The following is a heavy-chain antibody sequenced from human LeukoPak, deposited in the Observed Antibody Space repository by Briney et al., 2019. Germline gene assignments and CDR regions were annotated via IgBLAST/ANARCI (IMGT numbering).Heavy chain of an antibody. Sequence: SETLSLTCTVSGGSISSGGYYWSWIRQPPGKGLEWIGYIYHSGSTYYNPSLKSRVTISVDRSKNQFSLKLSSVTAADTAVYYCAREVMTTVTLDYWGQGTLVTVSS. CDR1: GGSISSGGYY. J-gene: IGHJ4*02. CDR2: IYHSGST. CDR3: AREVMTTVTLDY. D-gene: IGHD4-11*01. V-gene: IGHV4-30-2*01.